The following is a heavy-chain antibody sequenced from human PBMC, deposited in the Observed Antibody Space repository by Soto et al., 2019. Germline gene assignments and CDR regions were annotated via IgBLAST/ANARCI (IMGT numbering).Heavy chain of an antibody. CDR2: INPSGGST. V-gene: IGHV1-46*03. J-gene: IGHJ4*02. CDR1: GYTFTSYY. D-gene: IGHD6-13*01. CDR3: ARVVGIAAAGQPLRY. Sequence: QVQLVQSGAEVKKPGASVKVSCKASGYTFTSYYMHWVRQAPGQGLEWMGIINPSGGSTSYAQKLQGRGTMVRVTSTSSVYSGMSRLRAADPAVYYCARVVGIAAAGQPLRYWGQGTLVTVSS.